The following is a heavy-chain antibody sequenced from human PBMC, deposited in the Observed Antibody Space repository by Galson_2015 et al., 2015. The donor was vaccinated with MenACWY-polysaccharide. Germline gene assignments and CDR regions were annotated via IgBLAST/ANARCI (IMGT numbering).Heavy chain of an antibody. J-gene: IGHJ6*02. CDR3: LVLPGGNYRAMDV. CDR1: GFTFSSYA. Sequence: SLRLSCAASGFTFSSYAMSWVRQAPGKGLEWVADIRQDGGRKYYAEGESVGLGGCRVIYKNMMYLQMNSLRAEDKGVYYSLVLPGGNYRAMDVWGQGTTVTVSS. V-gene: IGHV3-23*01. CDR2: IRQDGGRK. D-gene: IGHD3-22*01.